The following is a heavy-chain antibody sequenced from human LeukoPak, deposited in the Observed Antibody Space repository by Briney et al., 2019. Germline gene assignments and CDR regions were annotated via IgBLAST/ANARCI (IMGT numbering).Heavy chain of an antibody. D-gene: IGHD5-18*01. CDR2: ISWNSGSI. CDR3: AKDKRVTEGFPRNYYYYYMDV. Sequence: PGGSLRLSCAASGFTFDDYAMHWVRQAPGKGLEWVSGISWNSGSIGYADSVKGRFTISRDNAKNSLYLQMNSLRAEDTALYYCAKDKRVTEGFPRNYYYYYMDVWGKGTTVTVSS. CDR1: GFTFDDYA. J-gene: IGHJ6*03. V-gene: IGHV3-9*01.